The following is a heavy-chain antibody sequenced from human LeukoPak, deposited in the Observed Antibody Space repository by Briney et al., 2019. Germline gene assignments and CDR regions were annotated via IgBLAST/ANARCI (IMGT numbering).Heavy chain of an antibody. CDR2: IRYDGNDK. CDR3: AKDLMRDRWFGES. J-gene: IGHJ5*02. V-gene: IGHV3-30*02. D-gene: IGHD3-10*01. CDR1: GFTFSYYG. Sequence: GGSLRLSCAASGFTFSYYGMHWVRQAPDKRLEWVAFIRYDGNDKFYAKSVKGRFSISRDTSRNTLYLHMNSLRDEDTGVYYCAKDLMRDRWFGESWGQGTLVTVSS.